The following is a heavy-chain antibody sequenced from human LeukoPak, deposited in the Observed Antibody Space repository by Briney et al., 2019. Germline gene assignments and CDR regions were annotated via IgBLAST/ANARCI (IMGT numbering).Heavy chain of an antibody. Sequence: LSGGSLRLSCVVSGFTFTSHGMNWIRQAPGKGLEWVANIKQDGSEKYYVDSVKGRFTISRDNAKNSLYLQMNSLRAEDTAVYYCARDPLYSSSWYRFSVDGLYYMDVWGKGTTVTVSS. CDR3: ARDPLYSSSWYRFSVDGLYYMDV. D-gene: IGHD6-13*01. J-gene: IGHJ6*03. CDR2: IKQDGSEK. CDR1: GFTFTSHG. V-gene: IGHV3-7*01.